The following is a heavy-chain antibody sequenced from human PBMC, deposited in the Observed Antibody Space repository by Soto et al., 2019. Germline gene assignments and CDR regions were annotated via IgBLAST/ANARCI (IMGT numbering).Heavy chain of an antibody. V-gene: IGHV3-7*01. D-gene: IGHD3-22*01. CDR2: IKQDGSEK. Sequence: LRLSCAASGFTFSSYWMSWVRQAPGKGLERVANIKQDGSEKYYVDSVKGRFTISRDNAKNSLYLQMNSLRAEDTAVYYCARDSNYYDSSGYYPALDAFDIWGQGTMVTVSS. J-gene: IGHJ3*02. CDR1: GFTFSSYW. CDR3: ARDSNYYDSSGYYPALDAFDI.